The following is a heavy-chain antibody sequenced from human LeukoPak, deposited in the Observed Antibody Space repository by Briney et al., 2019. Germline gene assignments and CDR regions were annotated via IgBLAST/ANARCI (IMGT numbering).Heavy chain of an antibody. D-gene: IGHD1-7*01. Sequence: SQTLSLTCTVSGGSISSGSYYWSWIRQPAGKGLEWIGRIYTSGSTNYNPSLKSRVTISVDTSKNQFSLKLSAGTAADTAMYYCARGWNYEGCLDYWGQGTLVTVSS. V-gene: IGHV4-61*02. CDR2: IYTSGST. CDR3: ARGWNYEGCLDY. CDR1: GGSISSGSYY. J-gene: IGHJ4*02.